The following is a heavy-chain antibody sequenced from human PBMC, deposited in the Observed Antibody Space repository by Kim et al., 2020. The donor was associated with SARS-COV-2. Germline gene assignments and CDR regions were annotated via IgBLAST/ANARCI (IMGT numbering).Heavy chain of an antibody. D-gene: IGHD1-26*01. V-gene: IGHV4-4*02. J-gene: IGHJ4*02. CDR3: ARDSGSYNDFDY. Sequence: NYNPSLKSRVTISVDKSKNQFSLKLSSVTAADTAVYYCARDSGSYNDFDYWGQGTLVTVSS.